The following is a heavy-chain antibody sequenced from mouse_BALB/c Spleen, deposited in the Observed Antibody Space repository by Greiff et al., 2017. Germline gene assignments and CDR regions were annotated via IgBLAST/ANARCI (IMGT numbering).Heavy chain of an antibody. J-gene: IGHJ2*01. CDR2: IYPGDGDT. V-gene: IGHV1-80*01. CDR1: GYAFSSYW. CDR3: ARSDIDY. Sequence: QVQLKESGADLVRPGSSVKISCKASGYAFSSYWMNWVKQRPGQGLEWIGQIYPGDGDTNYNRKFKGKATLTADKSSRTAYMQLSKLTSEDSAVYFGARSDIDYWGQGTTLTVSS.